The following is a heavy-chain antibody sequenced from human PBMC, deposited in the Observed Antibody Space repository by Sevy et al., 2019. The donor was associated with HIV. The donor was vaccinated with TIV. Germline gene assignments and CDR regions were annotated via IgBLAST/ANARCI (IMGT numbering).Heavy chain of an antibody. D-gene: IGHD2-2*01. V-gene: IGHV1-2*02. J-gene: IGHJ5*02. CDR1: GYTFTGYY. CDR2: INPNSGGT. CDR3: ARVNPPYCSSTSCRINWFDP. Sequence: ASVKVSCKASGYTFTGYYMHWVRQAPGQGLEWMGWINPNSGGTNYAQKFQGRVTMTRDTSISTAYMDLSRLSSDDTAVYACARVNPPYCSSTSCRINWFDPWGQGTLVTVSS.